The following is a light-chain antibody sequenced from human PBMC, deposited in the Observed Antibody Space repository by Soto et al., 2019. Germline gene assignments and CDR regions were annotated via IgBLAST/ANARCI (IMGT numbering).Light chain of an antibody. Sequence: HSVVTQPPSASGTPGQRVTISCSGSNSNIGRDFVSWYQQLPGAAPKLLIYSTDQRPSGVPARFSGSKSGTSASLAISGLRSEDEADYYCAVWDNSLSGWLFGGGTKLTVL. CDR2: STD. CDR3: AVWDNSLSGWL. V-gene: IGLV1-47*02. J-gene: IGLJ3*02. CDR1: NSNIGRDF.